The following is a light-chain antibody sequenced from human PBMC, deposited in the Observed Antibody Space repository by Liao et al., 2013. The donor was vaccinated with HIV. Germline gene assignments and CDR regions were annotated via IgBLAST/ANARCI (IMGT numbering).Light chain of an antibody. CDR3: QTWDSSNMI. CDR2: QDT. Sequence: SYELTQPPSVSVAPGETARLTCGGDDIGDRSVHWYQQKPGQAPVLVIYQDTKRPSGIPERFSGSQSGNTATLTISGTQTLDEADYYCQTWDSSNMIFGGGTKLTVL. CDR1: DIGDRS. J-gene: IGLJ2*01. V-gene: IGLV3-21*01.